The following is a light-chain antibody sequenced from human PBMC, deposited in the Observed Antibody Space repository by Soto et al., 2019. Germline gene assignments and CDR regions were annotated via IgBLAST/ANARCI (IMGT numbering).Light chain of an antibody. J-gene: IGLJ3*02. CDR3: CSYTTTYTLV. V-gene: IGLV2-14*01. CDR2: EVI. CDR1: STDIGTYNS. Sequence: QSVLTQPASVSGSPGRSITISCTGTSTDIGTYNSVSWYQHHPGKAPKLLIFEVIDRPSGVSDRFSGSKSGNTASLTISSLQFEDEADYYCCSYTTTYTLVFGGGTKVTVL.